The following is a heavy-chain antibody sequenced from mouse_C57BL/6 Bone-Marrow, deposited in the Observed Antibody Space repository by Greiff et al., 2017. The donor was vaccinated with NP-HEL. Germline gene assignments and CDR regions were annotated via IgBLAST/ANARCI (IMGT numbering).Heavy chain of an antibody. J-gene: IGHJ4*01. CDR1: GFSLTSYA. Sequence: QVQLQQSGPGLVAPSQSLSITCTVSGFSLTSYAISWVRQPPGKGLEWLGVIWTGGGTNYNSALKSRLSISKDNSKSQVFLKMNSLQTDDTARYYCARGQLRSYYAMDYWGQGTSVTVSS. CDR3: ARGQLRSYYAMDY. CDR2: IWTGGGT. D-gene: IGHD3-2*02. V-gene: IGHV2-9-1*01.